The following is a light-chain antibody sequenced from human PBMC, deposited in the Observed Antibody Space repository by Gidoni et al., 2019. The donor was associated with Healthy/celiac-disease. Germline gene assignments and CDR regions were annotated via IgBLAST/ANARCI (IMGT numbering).Light chain of an antibody. V-gene: IGLV1-44*01. CDR2: SNN. Sequence: QSVLTQPPSAPGTPGQRATLSCSGSSANIGSNTVNWYQQHPGTAPKLLIYSNNQRPSGVPDRFSGSKSGTSASLAISGLQSEDEADYYCAAWEDSLNGVVFGGGTKLTVL. CDR1: SANIGSNT. CDR3: AAWEDSLNGVV. J-gene: IGLJ2*01.